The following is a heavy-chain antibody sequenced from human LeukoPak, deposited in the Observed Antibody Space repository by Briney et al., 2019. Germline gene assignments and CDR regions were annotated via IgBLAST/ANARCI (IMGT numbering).Heavy chain of an antibody. Sequence: ASVKVSCKASGYTFTSYYTHWVRQAPGQGLEWMGIINPSGGSTSYAQKFQGRVTITADESTSTAYMELSSLRSEDTAVYYCARGYSGSQIDYWGQGTLVTVSS. CDR1: GYTFTSYY. V-gene: IGHV1-46*01. CDR2: INPSGGST. D-gene: IGHD1-26*01. CDR3: ARGYSGSQIDY. J-gene: IGHJ4*02.